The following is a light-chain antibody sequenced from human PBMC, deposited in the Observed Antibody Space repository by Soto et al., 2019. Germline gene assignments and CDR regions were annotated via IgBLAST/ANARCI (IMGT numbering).Light chain of an antibody. Sequence: DIKPHQDPAFVSASAGHRVDITCRASQGISSWLAWYQQTPGRAPKLLSYAASRLQGGVPLRFSGSGSGTEFTLSISSLQPADVATYYCQQLDSFPLTVGQGTRLEI. V-gene: IGKV1-12*01. CDR3: QQLDSFPLT. J-gene: IGKJ5*01. CDR1: QGISSW. CDR2: AAS.